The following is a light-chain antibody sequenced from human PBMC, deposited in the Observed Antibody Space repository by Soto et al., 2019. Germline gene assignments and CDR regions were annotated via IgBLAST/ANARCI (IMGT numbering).Light chain of an antibody. CDR3: QQYGSSPWT. CDR2: GAS. J-gene: IGKJ1*01. V-gene: IGKV3-20*01. Sequence: EIVLTQSPGTLSLSPGERATLSCRASQSVRSSYLAWYQQKPGQAPRLLIYGASSRATGIPDRFSGSGSGTNCPLSISRLEPEDFALYFCQQYGSSPWTFGQGTKVEIK. CDR1: QSVRSSY.